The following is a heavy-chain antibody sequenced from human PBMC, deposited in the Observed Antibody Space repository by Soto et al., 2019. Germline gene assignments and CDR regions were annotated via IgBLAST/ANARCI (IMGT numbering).Heavy chain of an antibody. J-gene: IGHJ6*02. CDR3: GRDEVRNGVGV. CDR2: IKGDGSEK. V-gene: IGHV3-7*01. CDR1: GFTFSDFW. Sequence: EVRLVESGGGLVQPGGSLRLSCEASGFTFSDFWMSWVRQAPGKGLEWVASIKGDGSEKRYVDSVRGRFTISRDNTNNSVYLQMNSLRADDTALYYCGRDEVRNGVGVWGQGSKVTVSS.